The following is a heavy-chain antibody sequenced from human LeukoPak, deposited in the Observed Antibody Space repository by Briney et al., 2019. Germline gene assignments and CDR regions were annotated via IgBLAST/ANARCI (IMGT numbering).Heavy chain of an antibody. CDR3: AKSLLTTATGTGRAFDI. V-gene: IGHV3-23*01. Sequence: PGGSLRLSCAASGFSFSRYPMGWVRQAPGKGLGWVSGISAGGDGTYHADPVKGRFTISRDNSKNTLYLQMNSLRAEDTAEYYCAKSLLTTATGTGRAFDIWGQGTMVTVSS. CDR1: GFSFSRYP. J-gene: IGHJ3*02. D-gene: IGHD1-1*01. CDR2: ISAGGDGT.